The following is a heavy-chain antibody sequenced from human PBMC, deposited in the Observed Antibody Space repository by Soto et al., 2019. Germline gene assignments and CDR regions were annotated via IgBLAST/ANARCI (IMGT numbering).Heavy chain of an antibody. CDR3: ARESFPSSSWYDYGMDV. Sequence: GASVKVSCKASGYTFTGYYMHWVRQAPGQGLEWMGWINPNSGGTNYAQKFQGWVTMTRDTSISTAYMELSRPRSDDTAVYYCARESFPSSSWYDYGMDVWGQGTTVTVSS. V-gene: IGHV1-2*04. CDR1: GYTFTGYY. CDR2: INPNSGGT. D-gene: IGHD6-13*01. J-gene: IGHJ6*02.